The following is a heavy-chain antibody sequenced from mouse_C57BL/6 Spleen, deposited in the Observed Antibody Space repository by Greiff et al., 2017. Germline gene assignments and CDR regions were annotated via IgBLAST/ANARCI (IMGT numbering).Heavy chain of an antibody. V-gene: IGHV1-81*01. CDR2: IYPRSGNT. Sequence: QVQLQQSGAELARPGASVKLSCKASGYTFTSYGISWVKQRTGQGLEWIGEIYPRSGNTYYNEKFKGKATLTADKSSSTAYMELRSLTSEDSAFYFCARRGPIVTTEAWFAYWGQGTLVTVSA. D-gene: IGHD2-12*01. CDR1: GYTFTSYG. CDR3: ARRGPIVTTEAWFAY. J-gene: IGHJ3*01.